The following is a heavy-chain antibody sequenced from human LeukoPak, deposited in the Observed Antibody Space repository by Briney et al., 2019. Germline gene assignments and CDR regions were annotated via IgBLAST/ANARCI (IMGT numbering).Heavy chain of an antibody. CDR2: INHSGST. J-gene: IGHJ4*02. V-gene: IGHV4-34*01. CDR1: GGSFSGYC. Sequence: SETLSLTCAVYGGSFSGYCWSWIRQPPGKGLEWIGEINHSGSTNYNPPLKSRVTISVDTSKNQFSLKLSSVTAADTAVYYCASRRAAAGVSGADYWGQGTLVTVSS. D-gene: IGHD6-13*01. CDR3: ASRRAAAGVSGADY.